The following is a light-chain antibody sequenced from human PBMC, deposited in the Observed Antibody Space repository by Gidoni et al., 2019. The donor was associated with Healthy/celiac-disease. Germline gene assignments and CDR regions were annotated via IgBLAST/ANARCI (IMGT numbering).Light chain of an antibody. CDR1: SSDVGGYTY. Sequence: QSALTQPASVSGSPGQAITISCTGTSSDVGGYTYVSWYQQQPGKAPKLMIYDVSNRPSGVSCRFSGSKSGNTSSLTISGLQAEDEAYYYCSSYTSSSTPYVVFGGGNKLTVL. J-gene: IGLJ2*01. V-gene: IGLV2-14*03. CDR2: DVS. CDR3: SSYTSSSTPYVV.